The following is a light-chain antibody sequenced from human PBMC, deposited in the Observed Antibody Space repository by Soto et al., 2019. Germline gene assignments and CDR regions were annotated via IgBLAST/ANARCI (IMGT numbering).Light chain of an antibody. Sequence: QSVLTQPASVSGSPGQSITISCTGTSSDIGTYNLVSWYQQHPGKAPKLMISEVSKRPSGVSYRFSGSKSGNTASLTISGLQAEDEADYYCCSDGDGVIFGGGTKLTVL. CDR3: CSDGDGVI. CDR2: EVS. CDR1: SSDIGTYNL. J-gene: IGLJ2*01. V-gene: IGLV2-23*02.